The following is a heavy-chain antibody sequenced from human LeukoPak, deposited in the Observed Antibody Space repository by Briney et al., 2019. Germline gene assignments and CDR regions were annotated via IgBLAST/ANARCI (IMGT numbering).Heavy chain of an antibody. CDR3: ARWSIAVADFYFDY. J-gene: IGHJ4*02. CDR1: GYIFTDYY. CDR2: INPNSGGT. V-gene: IGHV1-2*02. Sequence: ASVKVSCKASGYIFTDYYMHWVRQAPGQGLEWMGWINPNSGGTNYAQKFQGRVTMTRDTSISTAYMELSRLRSDDTAVYYCARWSIAVADFYFDYWGQGTLVTVSS. D-gene: IGHD6-19*01.